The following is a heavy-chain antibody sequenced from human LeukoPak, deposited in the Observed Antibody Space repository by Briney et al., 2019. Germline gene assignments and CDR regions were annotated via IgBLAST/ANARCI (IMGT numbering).Heavy chain of an antibody. J-gene: IGHJ4*02. V-gene: IGHV3-48*01. CDR1: GFTSSSYS. CDR3: ARDPSSYSSSWYPL. D-gene: IGHD6-13*01. CDR2: ISSSSSTI. Sequence: GGSLRLSCAASGFTSSSYSMNWVRQAPGKGLEWVSYISSSSSTIYYADSVKGRFTISRDNAKNSLYLQMNSLRAEDTAVYYCARDPSSYSSSWYPLWGQGTLVTVSS.